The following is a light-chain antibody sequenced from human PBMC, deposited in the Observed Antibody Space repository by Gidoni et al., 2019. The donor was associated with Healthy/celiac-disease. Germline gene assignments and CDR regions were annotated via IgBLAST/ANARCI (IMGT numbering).Light chain of an antibody. CDR1: ALPKQY. CDR2: KDS. J-gene: IGLJ2*01. Sequence: SYELPQPPSVSVSPGQTARITCSGDALPKQYAYWYQQKPGQAPVLVIYKDSERPSGIPARFSGSSSGTTVTLTISGVQAEDEADYYCQSADSSGTYHVVFGGGTKLTVL. V-gene: IGLV3-25*03. CDR3: QSADSSGTYHVV.